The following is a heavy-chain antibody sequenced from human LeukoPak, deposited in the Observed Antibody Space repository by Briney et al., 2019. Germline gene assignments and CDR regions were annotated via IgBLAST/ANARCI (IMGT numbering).Heavy chain of an antibody. CDR3: ARAGPVPAAIPEVSEGTNYMDV. D-gene: IGHD2-2*02. V-gene: IGHV5-51*01. Sequence: GESLKISCKGSGYSFATYWIAWVRQMPGKGLEWMGIIYPDESNIRYSPSFQGQVTISADKSISTAYLQWSSLKASDTAMYYCARAGPVPAAIPEVSEGTNYMDVWGKGTTVTVSS. CDR2: IYPDESNI. CDR1: GYSFATYW. J-gene: IGHJ6*03.